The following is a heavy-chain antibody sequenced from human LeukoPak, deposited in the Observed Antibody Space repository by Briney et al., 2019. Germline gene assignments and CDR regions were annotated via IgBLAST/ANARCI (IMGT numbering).Heavy chain of an antibody. D-gene: IGHD3-22*01. J-gene: IGHJ6*02. V-gene: IGHV1-69*13. CDR2: IIPIFGTA. CDR3: ARGMGNYYDSSGSSLDV. CDR1: GGTFSSYA. Sequence: ASVKVSCTASGGTFSSYAISWVRQAPGQGLEWMGGIIPIFGTANYAQKFQGRVTITADESTSTAYMELSSLRSEDTAVYYCARGMGNYYDSSGSSLDVWGQGTTVTVSS.